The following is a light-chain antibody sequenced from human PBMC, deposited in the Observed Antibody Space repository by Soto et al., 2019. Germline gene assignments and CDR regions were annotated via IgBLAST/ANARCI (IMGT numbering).Light chain of an antibody. J-gene: IGKJ3*01. Sequence: VVLTQSPATLSLSPGDRATLSCRASRHVYINALGWYQQKPGRTPTLLIYGASTRATDIPDRFSATGSVTDFSLTISGVEPEDSAVYYCQQYVASPFTFGPGTRLEI. CDR3: QQYVASPFT. V-gene: IGKV3-20*01. CDR1: RHVYINA. CDR2: GAS.